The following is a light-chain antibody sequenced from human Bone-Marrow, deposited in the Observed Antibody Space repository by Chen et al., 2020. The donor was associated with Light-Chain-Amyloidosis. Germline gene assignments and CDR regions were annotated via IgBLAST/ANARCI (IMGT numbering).Light chain of an antibody. CDR1: DLPTKY. CDR2: RDT. V-gene: IGLV3-25*03. CDR3: QSADSSGTYEVI. J-gene: IGLJ2*01. Sequence: SYELTQPPSVSVSPGQTARITCSGDDLPTKYAYWYQQKPGQAPGLVIHRDTERPSGISERFSGSSSGTTDTLTISGVQAEDEADYHCQSADSSGTYEVIVGGGTKLPVL.